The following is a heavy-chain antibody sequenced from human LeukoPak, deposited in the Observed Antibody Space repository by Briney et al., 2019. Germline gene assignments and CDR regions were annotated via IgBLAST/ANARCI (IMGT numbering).Heavy chain of an antibody. J-gene: IGHJ5*02. V-gene: IGHV3-7*05. CDR1: GFIFSSYA. CDR3: ARAGSSSWYGVWFDP. Sequence: GGSLRLSCAASGFIFSSYAMSWVRQAPGKGLEWVADINQEGSEKYYVDSVKGRFTVSRDNAKNSLYLQVNSLRADDTAVYYCARAGSSSWYGVWFDPWGQGTLVTVSS. CDR2: INQEGSEK. D-gene: IGHD6-13*01.